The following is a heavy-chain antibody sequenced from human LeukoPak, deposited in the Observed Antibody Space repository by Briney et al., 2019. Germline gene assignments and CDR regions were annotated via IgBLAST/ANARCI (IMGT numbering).Heavy chain of an antibody. CDR3: AKGGESDYGDHFDY. CDR2: IWYDGSNK. V-gene: IGHV3-33*06. J-gene: IGHJ4*02. D-gene: IGHD4-17*01. Sequence: GRSLRLSXAASGFTFSSYGMHWVRQAPGKGLEWVAVIWYDGSNKQYADSVKGRFTISRDNSKNTLYLQMNSLRAEDTAVYYCAKGGESDYGDHFDYWGQGTLVTVSS. CDR1: GFTFSSYG.